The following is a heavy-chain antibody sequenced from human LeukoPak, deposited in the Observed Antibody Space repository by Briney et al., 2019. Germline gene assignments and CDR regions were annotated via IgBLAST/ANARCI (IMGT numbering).Heavy chain of an antibody. CDR3: TTEKNYYYYMDV. J-gene: IGHJ6*03. Sequence: GGSLRLSCAVSGFTFNNVWMSWVRQAPGKGLEWVGHIKSKTDGGTSEYAAPVKGRFTISRNDSKNTLYPQMNSLKTEDTAVYYCTTEKNYYYYMDVWGKGTTVTISS. CDR2: IKSKTDGGTS. V-gene: IGHV3-15*01. CDR1: GFTFNNVW.